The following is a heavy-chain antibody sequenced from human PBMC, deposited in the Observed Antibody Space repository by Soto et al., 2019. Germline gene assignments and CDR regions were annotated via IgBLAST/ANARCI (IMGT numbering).Heavy chain of an antibody. J-gene: IGHJ4*02. D-gene: IGHD1-1*01. V-gene: IGHV4-34*01. CDR3: ATANLSHHYFDS. CDR1: DGSFRGYC. Sequence: SETLSLSGAVYDGSFRGYCWSWLRQPPGKGLEWIGEINHSGSPNYNPSLKSRVTISVDTSKNQFSLKITSGTVADTAVYYCATANLSHHYFDSGGQGTLVTVSS. CDR2: INHSGSP.